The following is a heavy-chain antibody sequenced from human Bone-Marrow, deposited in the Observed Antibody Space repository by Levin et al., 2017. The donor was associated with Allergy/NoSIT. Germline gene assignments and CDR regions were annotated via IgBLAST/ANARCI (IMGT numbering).Heavy chain of an antibody. V-gene: IGHV4-4*07. CDR3: ARDVGRRGWPTWLEP. Sequence: SETLSLTCSVSGDSLINSYWTWVRQPAGKGLEYIGRIYGSGSSNFNPSPRSRVTMSVDAAKNQIPLALTSVSAADTAVYYGARDVGRRGWPTWLEPWGQGTLVIVAS. CDR2: IYGSGSS. CDR1: GDSLINSY. D-gene: IGHD6-19*01. J-gene: IGHJ5*02.